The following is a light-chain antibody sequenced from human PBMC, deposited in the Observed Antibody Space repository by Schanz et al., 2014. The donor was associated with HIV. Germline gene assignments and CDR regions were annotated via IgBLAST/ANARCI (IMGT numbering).Light chain of an antibody. CDR1: QSVGSM. CDR3: QQYNNWPGT. J-gene: IGKJ2*01. V-gene: IGKV3-15*01. CDR2: GAA. Sequence: EIVMTQSPATLSVSPGDTVTLSCRASQSVGSMLDWFQQKPGQAPRLVIYGAATRATGIPGRFSGSGSGTEFTLTISSLQSEDFAVYYCQQYNNWPGTFGQGTKLEIK.